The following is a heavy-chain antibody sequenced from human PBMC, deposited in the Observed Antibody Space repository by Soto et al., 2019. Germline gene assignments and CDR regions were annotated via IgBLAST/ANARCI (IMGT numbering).Heavy chain of an antibody. J-gene: IGHJ6*02. CDR3: VKDFKAGDYGDPNFSFYGMDV. CDR2: ISKSGASK. V-gene: IGHV3-23*01. CDR1: GGSVSDNN. Sequence: PXESLTLTFAASGGSVSDNNMSWGRHEPAKGLEWVSTISKSGASKYYANSARGRFAVSRDNSRNTLHLQMNSLSAADTALYYCVKDFKAGDYGDPNFSFYGMDVWGPGSTVXVS. D-gene: IGHD4-17*01.